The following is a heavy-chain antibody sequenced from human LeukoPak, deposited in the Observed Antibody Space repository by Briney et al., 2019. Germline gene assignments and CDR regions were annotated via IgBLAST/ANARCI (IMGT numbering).Heavy chain of an antibody. CDR2: ISRSSSHI. V-gene: IGHV3-21*01. D-gene: IGHD5-12*01. CDR3: ARDRAALARMGGMDV. J-gene: IGHJ6*02. CDR1: GFTFSSYA. Sequence: PGGSLRLSCAASGFTFSSYAMSWVRQAPGKGLEWVSYISRSSSHIYYADSMKGRLTIFRDNAKSSLYLQMNSLRDEDTAIYYCARDRAALARMGGMDVWGQGTTVTVFS.